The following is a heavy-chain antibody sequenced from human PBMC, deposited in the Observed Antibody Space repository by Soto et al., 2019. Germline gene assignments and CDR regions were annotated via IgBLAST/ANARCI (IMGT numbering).Heavy chain of an antibody. Sequence: EVRLVESGGGLIQPGESLRLSCAASGFTVSSSYMSWVRQAAGKGLEWVSLIYSGGSTYYADSVKGRFVISRDNSKNILYLQMNSLRAEDTAVYYCARGLGNGDYGDPGDYWGQGTLVTVSS. CDR2: IYSGGST. CDR3: ARGLGNGDYGDPGDY. J-gene: IGHJ4*02. D-gene: IGHD4-17*01. CDR1: GFTVSSSY. V-gene: IGHV3-53*01.